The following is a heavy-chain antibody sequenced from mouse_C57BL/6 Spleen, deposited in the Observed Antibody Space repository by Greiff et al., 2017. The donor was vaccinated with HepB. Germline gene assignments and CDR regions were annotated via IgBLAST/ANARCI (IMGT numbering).Heavy chain of an antibody. Sequence: QVHVKQPGAELVRPGSSVKLSCKASGYTFTSYWMHWVKQRPIQGLEWIGNIDPSDSETHYNQKFKDKATLTVDKSSSTAYMQLSSLTSEDSAVYYCARDGNDYDYFDYWGQGTTLTVSS. V-gene: IGHV1-52*01. J-gene: IGHJ2*01. D-gene: IGHD2-4*01. CDR3: ARDGNDYDYFDY. CDR1: GYTFTSYW. CDR2: IDPSDSET.